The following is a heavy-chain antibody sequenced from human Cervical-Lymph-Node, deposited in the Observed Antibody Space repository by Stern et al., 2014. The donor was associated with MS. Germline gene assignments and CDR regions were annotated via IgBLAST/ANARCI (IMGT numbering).Heavy chain of an antibody. CDR2: INGGPGTT. CDR1: GYNFIDHA. CDR3: ARQPDYSDFLDF. Sequence: VQLVQSGAEVKKPGASMTISCKTSGYNFIDHAIHWVRQAPGQRLEWMGWINGGPGTTKYSQKFQGRVSFTRDKAASAAYMDLSSLSPDDTAVYSCARQPDYSDFLDFWGQGTLVTVSS. J-gene: IGHJ4*02. D-gene: IGHD4-11*01. V-gene: IGHV1-3*01.